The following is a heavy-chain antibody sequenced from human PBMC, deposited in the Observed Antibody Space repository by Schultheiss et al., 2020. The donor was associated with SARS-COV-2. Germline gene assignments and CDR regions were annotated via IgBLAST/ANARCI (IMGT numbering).Heavy chain of an antibody. J-gene: IGHJ4*02. V-gene: IGHV4-61*02. CDR3: ARGDTIFVY. D-gene: IGHD3-10*01. Sequence: SGPTLVKPTQTLTLTCTFSGFSLSTSGVGVGWIRQPAGKGLEWIGRIYTTGITNNNPSLGSRVTMSLDTSRNQFSLKLTSVTAADTAVYYCARGDTIFVYWGQGALVTVSS. CDR1: GFSLSTSG. CDR2: IYTTGIT.